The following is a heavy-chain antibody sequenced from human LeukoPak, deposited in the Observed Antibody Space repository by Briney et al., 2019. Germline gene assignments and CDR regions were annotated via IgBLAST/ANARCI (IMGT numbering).Heavy chain of an antibody. D-gene: IGHD6-13*01. CDR3: ARAVSSSWIQDYYYYMDV. CDR2: VYYSGRT. Sequence: SETLSLTCSVSGGSISSSSYYWGWIRQPPGKGLEWIGSVYYSGRTYYSPSLKSRVTISINTSRNQFSLKLSSVTAADTAVYYCARAVSSSWIQDYYYYMDVWGKGTTVTVSS. CDR1: GGSISSSSYY. V-gene: IGHV4-39*07. J-gene: IGHJ6*03.